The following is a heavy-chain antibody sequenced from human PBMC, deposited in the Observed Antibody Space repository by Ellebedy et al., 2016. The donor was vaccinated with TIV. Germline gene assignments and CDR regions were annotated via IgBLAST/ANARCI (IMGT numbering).Heavy chain of an antibody. Sequence: GESLKISCAASRFSFSSYWMSWVRQAPGKGLEWVANINQDETETYYADSVKGRFTLSRDNAKSSFYLHMSSLRAEDTAVYYCTRLNYGNWGQGTLVTVSS. V-gene: IGHV3-7*03. D-gene: IGHD3-16*01. CDR1: RFSFSSYW. CDR2: INQDETET. CDR3: TRLNYGN. J-gene: IGHJ4*02.